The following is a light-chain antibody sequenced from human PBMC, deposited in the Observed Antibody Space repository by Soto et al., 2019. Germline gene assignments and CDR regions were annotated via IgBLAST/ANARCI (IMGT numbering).Light chain of an antibody. V-gene: IGKV1-9*01. CDR3: QQVIAYPWT. Sequence: DIQLTQSPPFLSASVGDRVTITCRASQGMGSYLAWYQQNPGKAPKLLIYAASTLQSGVPSRFSGSGSGTEFTLTISSLQPEDFASYYCQQVIAYPWTFGQGTKVEIK. CDR1: QGMGSY. CDR2: AAS. J-gene: IGKJ1*01.